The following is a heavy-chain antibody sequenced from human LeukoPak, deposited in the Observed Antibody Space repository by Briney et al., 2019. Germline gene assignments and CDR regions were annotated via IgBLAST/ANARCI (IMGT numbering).Heavy chain of an antibody. Sequence: ASVKVSCKASGYTVTSYGISWVRQAPGQGLEWMGWISAYNGNTNYAQKLQGRVTMTTDTSTSTAYMELRSLRSDDTAVYYCARRTMEMVIAPFDYWGQGTLVTVSS. CDR1: GYTVTSYG. V-gene: IGHV1-18*01. J-gene: IGHJ4*02. D-gene: IGHD3-22*01. CDR2: ISAYNGNT. CDR3: ARRTMEMVIAPFDY.